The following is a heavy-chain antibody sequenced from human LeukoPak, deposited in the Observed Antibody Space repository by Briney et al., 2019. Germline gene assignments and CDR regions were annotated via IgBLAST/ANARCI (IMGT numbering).Heavy chain of an antibody. Sequence: GGSLRLSCAASGFPFSSYEMNWVRQAPGKRLQWVSYISSSGNKIYYADSVKGRFTISRDNAKNSLYLQMNSLRAEDTAVYYCARKSNSGSYYDASLPGDYWGQGTLVTVSS. CDR3: ARKSNSGSYYDASLPGDY. J-gene: IGHJ4*02. CDR1: GFPFSSYE. V-gene: IGHV3-48*03. CDR2: ISSSGNKI. D-gene: IGHD1-26*01.